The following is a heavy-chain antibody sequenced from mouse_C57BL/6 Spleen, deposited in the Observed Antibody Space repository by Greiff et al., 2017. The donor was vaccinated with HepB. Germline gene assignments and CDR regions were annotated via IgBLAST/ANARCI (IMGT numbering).Heavy chain of an antibody. CDR3: TREDGNYSYYFDY. V-gene: IGHV5-9-1*02. CDR2: ISSGGDYI. D-gene: IGHD2-1*01. CDR1: GFTFSSYA. Sequence: EVKLMESGEGLVKPGGSLKLSCAASGFTFSSYAMSWVRQTPEKRLEWVAYISSGGDYIYYADTVKGRFTISRDNARNTLYLQMSSLKSEDTAMYYCTREDGNYSYYFDYWGQGTTLTVSS. J-gene: IGHJ2*01.